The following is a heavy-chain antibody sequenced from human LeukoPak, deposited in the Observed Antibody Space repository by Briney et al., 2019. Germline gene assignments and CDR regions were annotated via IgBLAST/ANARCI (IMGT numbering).Heavy chain of an antibody. D-gene: IGHD4-11*01. Sequence: SVKVSCKASGGTFSSYAISWVRQAPGQGLEWMRGIIPIFGTANYAQKFQGRVTITTDESTSTAYMELSSLRSEDTAVYYCALVTTDCYYYYYMDVWGKGTTVTVSS. CDR2: IIPIFGTA. J-gene: IGHJ6*03. CDR3: ALVTTDCYYYYYMDV. V-gene: IGHV1-69*05. CDR1: GGTFSSYA.